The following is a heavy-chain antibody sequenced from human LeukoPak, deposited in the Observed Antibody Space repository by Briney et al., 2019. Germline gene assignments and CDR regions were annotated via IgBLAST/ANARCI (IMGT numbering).Heavy chain of an antibody. Sequence: SETLSLTCTVSSGSISSYYWSWIRQPPGKGLEWIGYIYYSGSTNYNPSLKSRVTISVDTSKNQFSLKLSSVTAADTAVYYCADGSGSYWGQGTLVTVSS. CDR3: ADGSGSY. CDR1: SGSISSYY. V-gene: IGHV4-59*01. D-gene: IGHD3-10*01. J-gene: IGHJ4*02. CDR2: IYYSGST.